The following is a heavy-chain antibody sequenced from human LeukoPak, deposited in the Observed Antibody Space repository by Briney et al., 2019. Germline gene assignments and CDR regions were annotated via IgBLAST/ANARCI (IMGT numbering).Heavy chain of an antibody. V-gene: IGHV1-2*02. Sequence: ASVTVSCTASGYTFTGSYMHWVRQAPGQGLEWVGWINLNSGGTNYAQKFQGRVTMTRDTSISTAYMELSSLRSDDTAVYYCARPSGGSGRWGDNWFDPWGQGTLVTVSS. CDR2: INLNSGGT. CDR3: ARPSGGSGRWGDNWFDP. J-gene: IGHJ5*02. CDR1: GYTFTGSY. D-gene: IGHD3-10*01.